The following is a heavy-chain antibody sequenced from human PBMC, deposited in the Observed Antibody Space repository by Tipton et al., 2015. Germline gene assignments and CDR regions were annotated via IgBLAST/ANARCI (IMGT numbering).Heavy chain of an antibody. D-gene: IGHD2-15*01. Sequence: QLVQSGAEVKKPGESLKISCETSGYSFTNYWIGWVRQLPGKGLEWMGMIYPGDSDTQYSPSFQGQVTISADKSITTADLQWSSLKASDTAMYYCARPSLGHCSGGNCYSDDWGQGTLVTVSS. V-gene: IGHV5-51*01. CDR2: IYPGDSDT. J-gene: IGHJ4*02. CDR1: GYSFTNYW. CDR3: ARPSLGHCSGGNCYSDD.